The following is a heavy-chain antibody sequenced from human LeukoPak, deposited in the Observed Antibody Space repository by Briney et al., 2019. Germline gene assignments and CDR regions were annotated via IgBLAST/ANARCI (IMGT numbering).Heavy chain of an antibody. CDR2: ISGSGGST. Sequence: PGGSLRLSCAASGFTFSSYAMSWVRQAPGKGLEWVSAISGSGGSTYYADSVKGRFTISRDNSKNTLYLQMNSLRAEDTAVYYCARERLHYYDSSGYYSPTRGSFDYWGQGTLVTVSS. J-gene: IGHJ4*02. V-gene: IGHV3-23*01. D-gene: IGHD3-22*01. CDR1: GFTFSSYA. CDR3: ARERLHYYDSSGYYSPTRGSFDY.